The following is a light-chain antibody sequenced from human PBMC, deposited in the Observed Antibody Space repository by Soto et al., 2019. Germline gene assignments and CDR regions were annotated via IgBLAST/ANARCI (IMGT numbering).Light chain of an antibody. V-gene: IGKV1-39*01. CDR2: AAS. Sequence: DIQMTQSPSSLAASVGDRVTITCRASQSISSYLNWYQQKPGTAPKLLIYAASTLQSGVPSRFSGSGSGTDFTLTISSLQPEDFATYYCQQNYRTPPITFGQGTRLEIK. CDR1: QSISSY. J-gene: IGKJ5*01. CDR3: QQNYRTPPIT.